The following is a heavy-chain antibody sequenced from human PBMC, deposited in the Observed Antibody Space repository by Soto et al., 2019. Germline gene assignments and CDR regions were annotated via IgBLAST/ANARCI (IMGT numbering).Heavy chain of an antibody. Sequence: SGPTLVNPTETLTLTCTVSGFSLSDADVGVAWIRQPPGKALEWLAHILSNDEEVFSSSLRNRLTISKDTSRSQVVLTMSNMEPADTATYYCARITGSCIGASCSFYNFAMDVLRRETTVTVSS. D-gene: IGHD2-2*01. CDR3: ARITGSCIGASCSFYNFAMDV. V-gene: IGHV2-26*01. CDR2: ILSNDEE. J-gene: IGHJ6*02. CDR1: GFSLSDADVG.